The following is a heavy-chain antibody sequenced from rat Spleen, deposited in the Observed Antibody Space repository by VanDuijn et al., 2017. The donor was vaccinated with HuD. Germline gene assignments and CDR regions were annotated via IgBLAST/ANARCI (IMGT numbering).Heavy chain of an antibody. D-gene: IGHD4-6*01. V-gene: IGHV5-19*01. CDR2: ISTGGGST. Sequence: EVQLVESGGGLVQPGRSLKLSCAASGFTFSNYGMHWIRQAPTKGLEWVAYISTGGGSTYYRDSVKGRFTISRDNAKNTLYLQMDSLRSEDTATYYCATRGSLGGWFAYWGQGTLVTVSS. CDR3: ATRGSLGGWFAY. J-gene: IGHJ3*01. CDR1: GFTFSNYG.